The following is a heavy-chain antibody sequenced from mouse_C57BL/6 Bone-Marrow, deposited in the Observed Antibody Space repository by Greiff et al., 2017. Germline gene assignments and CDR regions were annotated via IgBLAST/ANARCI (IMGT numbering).Heavy chain of an antibody. J-gene: IGHJ4*01. Sequence: EVQLQQSGAELVRPGASVKLSCTASGFNIKDDYMHWVKQRPEQGLEWIGWIDPENGDTEYASKFQGKATITADTSSNTAYLQLSSLTSEDTAVYYCTTRPSYYAMDYWGQGTSVTVSS. CDR1: GFNIKDDY. CDR2: IDPENGDT. CDR3: TTRPSYYAMDY. V-gene: IGHV14-4*01.